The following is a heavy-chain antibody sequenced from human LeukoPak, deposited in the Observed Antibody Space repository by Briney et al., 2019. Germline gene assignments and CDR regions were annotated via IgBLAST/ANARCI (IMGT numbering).Heavy chain of an antibody. Sequence: PSETLSLTCTVSGGSISSYYWSWIRQPPGKGLEWIGYIYYSGSTNYNPSLKSRVTISVDTSKNQFSLKLSSVTAADTAVYYCARVPQYYYDSSGYFDYWGQGTLVTVSS. J-gene: IGHJ4*02. CDR1: GGSISSYY. CDR2: IYYSGST. V-gene: IGHV4-59*01. CDR3: ARVPQYYYDSSGYFDY. D-gene: IGHD3-22*01.